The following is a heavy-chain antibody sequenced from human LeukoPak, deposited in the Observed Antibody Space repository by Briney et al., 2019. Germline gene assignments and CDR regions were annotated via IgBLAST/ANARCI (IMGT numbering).Heavy chain of an antibody. V-gene: IGHV3-11*04. Sequence: GGSLRLSCAASGFTFSDYYMSWIRQAPGKGLEGVSYISSSGSTIYYADSVKGRFTISRDNAKNSLYLQMNSLRAEDTAVYYCARDMGEYDYVWGSYHYYFDYWGQGTLVTVSS. J-gene: IGHJ4*02. CDR2: ISSSGSTI. CDR3: ARDMGEYDYVWGSYHYYFDY. D-gene: IGHD3-16*01. CDR1: GFTFSDYY.